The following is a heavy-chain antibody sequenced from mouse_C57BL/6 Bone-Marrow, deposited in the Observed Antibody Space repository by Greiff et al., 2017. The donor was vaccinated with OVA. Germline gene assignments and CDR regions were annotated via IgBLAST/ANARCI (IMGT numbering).Heavy chain of an antibody. CDR1: GYSIPRGSS. CDR2: IRYAGSN. Sequence: LLASGPGLVQPSQSLSLTCSVTGYSIPRGSSWPLLRQFPGNKLEWMGYIRYAGSNNYNPSLKNRISITRDTSKNQFFLKLNSVTTEDTATYYCASCYYGSSYGAYWGQGTLVTVSA. D-gene: IGHD1-1*01. CDR3: ASCYYGSSYGAY. V-gene: IGHV3-6*01. J-gene: IGHJ3*01.